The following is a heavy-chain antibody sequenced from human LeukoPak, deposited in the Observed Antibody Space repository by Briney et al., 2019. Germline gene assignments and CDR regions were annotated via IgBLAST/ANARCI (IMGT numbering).Heavy chain of an antibody. CDR2: INHSGST. CDR3: ARAPSNRIPTRGYASDI. J-gene: IGHJ3*02. Sequence: ASETLSLTCAVYGGSFSGYYWSWIRQPPGKGLEWIGEINHSGSTNYNPSLKSRVTISVDTSKNQFSLKLSSVTAADTAVYYCARAPSNRIPTRGYASDIWGQGTMVTVSS. CDR1: GGSFSGYY. D-gene: IGHD1-14*01. V-gene: IGHV4-34*01.